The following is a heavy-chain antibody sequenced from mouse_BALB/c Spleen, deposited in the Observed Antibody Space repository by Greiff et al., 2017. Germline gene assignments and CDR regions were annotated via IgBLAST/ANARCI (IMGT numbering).Heavy chain of an antibody. Sequence: QVQLQQSGPELVKPGASVKISCKASGYAFSSSWMNWVKQRPGQGLEWIGRIYPGDGDTNYNGKFKGKATLTADKSSSTAYMQLSSLTSVDSAVYFCARSAGTTVVATDYAMDYWGQGTSVTVSS. D-gene: IGHD1-1*01. CDR2: IYPGDGDT. V-gene: IGHV1-82*01. J-gene: IGHJ4*01. CDR1: GYAFSSSW. CDR3: ARSAGTTVVATDYAMDY.